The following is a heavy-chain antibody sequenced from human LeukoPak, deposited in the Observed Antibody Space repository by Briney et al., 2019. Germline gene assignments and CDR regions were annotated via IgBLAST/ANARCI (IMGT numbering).Heavy chain of an antibody. D-gene: IGHD2-15*01. CDR3: ARYLAAPYDAFDI. CDR2: INPNSGGV. J-gene: IGHJ3*02. CDR1: GYTFTDYH. Sequence: GASVKVSCKAFGYTFTDYHMHWVRQAPGQGLEWMGWINPNSGGVHYAQNFQGRVTMTRDTSISTAYMDLTRLRYDDTAVYFCARYLAAPYDAFDIWGQGTMVTVSS. V-gene: IGHV1-2*02.